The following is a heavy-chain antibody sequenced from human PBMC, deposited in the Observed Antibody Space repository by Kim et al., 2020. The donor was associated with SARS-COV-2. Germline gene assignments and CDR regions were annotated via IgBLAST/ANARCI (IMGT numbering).Heavy chain of an antibody. J-gene: IGHJ4*02. CDR1: GFTFSSYA. CDR3: AREGAVAGTGQEVSEFDY. CDR2: ISYDGSNK. Sequence: GGSLRLSCAASGFTFSSYAMHWVRQAPGKGLEWVAVISYDGSNKYYADSVKGRFTISRDNSKNTLYLQMNSLRAEDTAVYYCAREGAVAGTGQEVSEFDYWGQGTLVTVSS. D-gene: IGHD6-19*01. V-gene: IGHV3-30*04.